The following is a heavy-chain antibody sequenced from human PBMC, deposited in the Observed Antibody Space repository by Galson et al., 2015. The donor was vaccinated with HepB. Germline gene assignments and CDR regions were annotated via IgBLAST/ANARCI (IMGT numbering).Heavy chain of an antibody. J-gene: IGHJ4*02. CDR3: ARDKGMVLGGVVVPVAGYFDS. V-gene: IGHV3-21*01. CDR1: GFTFSSNS. CDR2: ISSSSSYT. Sequence: SLRLSCAASGFTFSSNSMNWVRQAPGKGLEWVSSISSSSSYTFYADSVKGRFTISRDNAKNSLYLQMNSLRAEDTAVYYCARDKGMVLGGVVVPVAGYFDSWGQGTRVTVSS. D-gene: IGHD2-2*01.